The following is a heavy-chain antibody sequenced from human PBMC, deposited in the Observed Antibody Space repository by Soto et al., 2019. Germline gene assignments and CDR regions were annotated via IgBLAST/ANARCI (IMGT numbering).Heavy chain of an antibody. V-gene: IGHV4-61*01. CDR2: IYYSGST. J-gene: IGHJ6*04. CDR3: ARDRNDFWSGYPPTNYYYYGMDV. Sequence: PSETLSLTCTVSGGSVSSGSYYWSWIRQPPGKGLEWIGYIYYSGSTNYNPSLKSRVTISVDTSKNQFSLKLSSVTAADTAVYYCARDRNDFWSGYPPTNYYYYGMDVWGKGTTVTVSS. D-gene: IGHD3-3*01. CDR1: GGSVSSGSYY.